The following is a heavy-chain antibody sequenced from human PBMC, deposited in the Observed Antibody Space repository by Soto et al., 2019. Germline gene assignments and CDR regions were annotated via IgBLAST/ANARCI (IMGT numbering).Heavy chain of an antibody. J-gene: IGHJ6*02. CDR3: AKDLRSYYDFWSGYYTYNYSYGMDV. V-gene: IGHV3-30*18. Sequence: GRSLRLSCAAFEFTFVSYGMHCVRQTPGKGLEWVAVISYDGSNKYYADSVKSRFTISRDNSKNTLYLQMNSMRAEDTAVYYCAKDLRSYYDFWSGYYTYNYSYGMDVSGQGTTGTVSS. D-gene: IGHD3-3*01. CDR2: ISYDGSNK. CDR1: EFTFVSYG.